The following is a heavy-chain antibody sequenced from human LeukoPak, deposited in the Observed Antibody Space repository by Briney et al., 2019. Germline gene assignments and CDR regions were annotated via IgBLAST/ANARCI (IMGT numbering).Heavy chain of an antibody. CDR1: SGSITTYY. D-gene: IGHD2-2*01. CDR3: ARLVVPEAFDFGS. CDR2: IHHSGSA. V-gene: IGHV4-59*08. Sequence: SETLSLTCSVSSGSITTYYWNWIRQAPGKEPEWIGYIHHSGSANYNPSLKSRVTLSIDTSKDQFFLRLTSVTAADTAVYYCARLVVPEAFDFGSWGQGTLVTVSS. J-gene: IGHJ4*02.